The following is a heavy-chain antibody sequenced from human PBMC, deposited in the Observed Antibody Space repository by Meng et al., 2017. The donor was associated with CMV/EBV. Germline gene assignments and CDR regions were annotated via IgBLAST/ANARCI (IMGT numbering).Heavy chain of an antibody. D-gene: IGHD4-17*01. CDR1: GGSISSYY. Sequence: GSLRLSCTVSGGSISSYYWSWIRQPPGKGLEWIGYIYYSGSTNYNPSLKSRVTISVDTSKKQFSLKLSSVTAADTAVYYCARVYGDYADNYYYYDMDVWGQGTTVTVSS. J-gene: IGHJ6*02. CDR3: ARVYGDYADNYYYYDMDV. CDR2: IYYSGST. V-gene: IGHV4-59*01.